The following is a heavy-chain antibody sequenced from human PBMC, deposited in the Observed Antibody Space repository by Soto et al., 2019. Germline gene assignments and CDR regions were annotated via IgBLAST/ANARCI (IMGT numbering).Heavy chain of an antibody. CDR1: GFTFSSYG. J-gene: IGHJ4*02. V-gene: IGHV3-30*18. D-gene: IGHD2-15*01. CDR2: ISYDGSNK. CDR3: AKAGEDIVVVVAATQQGPAVSHFDY. Sequence: GGSLRLSCAASGFTFSSYGMHWVRQAPGKGLEWVAVISYDGSNKYYADSVKGRFTISRDNSKNTLYLQMNSLRAEDTAVYYCAKAGEDIVVVVAATQQGPAVSHFDYWGQGTLVTVSS.